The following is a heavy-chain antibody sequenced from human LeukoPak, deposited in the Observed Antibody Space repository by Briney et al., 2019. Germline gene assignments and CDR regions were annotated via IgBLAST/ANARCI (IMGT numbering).Heavy chain of an antibody. J-gene: IGHJ4*02. Sequence: GSSVKVSCKASGGTFSSYAISWVRHALGQGLEWMGGIIPIFGTANYAQKFQGRVTITADKSTSTAYMELSSLRSEDTAVYYCARGYDSSGYFDYWGQGTLVTVSS. CDR2: IIPIFGTA. V-gene: IGHV1-69*06. CDR1: GGTFSSYA. D-gene: IGHD3-22*01. CDR3: ARGYDSSGYFDY.